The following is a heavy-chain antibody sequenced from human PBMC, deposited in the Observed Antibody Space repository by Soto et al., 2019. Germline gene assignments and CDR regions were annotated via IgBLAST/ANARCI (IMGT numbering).Heavy chain of an antibody. CDR1: VFRCDDYN. CDR3: ARESLRFGSALDV. V-gene: IGHV3-43*01. J-gene: IGHJ6*02. Sequence: GGSLRLSCPTSVFRCDDYNMHWVRQAPGKGLEWVSFISWNGANTLYADSVKGRFTMSRDSSTKSVSLQINSLRSEDTALYYCARESLRFGSALDVWGQGTTVTVSS. CDR2: ISWNGANT. D-gene: IGHD3-16*01.